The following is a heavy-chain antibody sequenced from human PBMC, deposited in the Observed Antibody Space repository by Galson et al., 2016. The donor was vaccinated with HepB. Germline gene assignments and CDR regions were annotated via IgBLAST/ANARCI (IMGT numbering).Heavy chain of an antibody. CDR3: ARVRCSTFRCQNWFDY. CDR1: GDSVSSNSAA. CDR2: TYYRSKWYN. Sequence: CAISGDSVSSNSAAWTWIRQSPLRGLEWLGRTYYRSKWYNDYAVSVKSRISIHPDTSKNQFSLQLNSVTPEDTAVYYCARVRCSTFRCQNWFDYWGQGTLVSVSS. D-gene: IGHD2/OR15-2a*01. J-gene: IGHJ5*01. V-gene: IGHV6-1*01.